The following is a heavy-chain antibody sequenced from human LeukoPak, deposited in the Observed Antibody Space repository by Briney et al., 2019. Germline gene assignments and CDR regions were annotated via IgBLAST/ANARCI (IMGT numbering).Heavy chain of an antibody. Sequence: PGGSLRLSCATSGFFFNSYWMTWVRQAPGKGLEWVANIKYDESEKYLVESVKGRFTISRDNAQNSLFLQMDSLRVEDTAVYYCVRGCDGSFWGRGTQVTVSS. CDR1: GFFFNSYW. J-gene: IGHJ4*02. V-gene: IGHV3-7*01. D-gene: IGHD5-24*01. CDR2: IKYDESEK. CDR3: VRGCDGSF.